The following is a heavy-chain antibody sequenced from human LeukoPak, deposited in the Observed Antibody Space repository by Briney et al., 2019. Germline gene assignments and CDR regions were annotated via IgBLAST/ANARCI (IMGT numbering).Heavy chain of an antibody. V-gene: IGHV1-69*13. J-gene: IGHJ4*02. D-gene: IGHD2-15*01. Sequence: GASVKVSCKASGGAFSSYAISWVRQAPGQGLEWMGGIIPIFGTANYAQKFQGRVTITADESTSTAYMELSSLRSEDTAVYYCAREGGYCSGGSCYHPGDWGQGTLVTVSS. CDR3: AREGGYCSGGSCYHPGD. CDR1: GGAFSSYA. CDR2: IIPIFGTA.